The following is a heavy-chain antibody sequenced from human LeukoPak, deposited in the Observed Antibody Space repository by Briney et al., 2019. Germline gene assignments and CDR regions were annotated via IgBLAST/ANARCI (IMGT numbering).Heavy chain of an antibody. J-gene: IGHJ5*02. CDR2: ITGSGSNT. V-gene: IGHV3-23*01. CDR3: AKDAAGARIPFDL. Sequence: AGSLRLSCEASGFTFSSYSMSWVRQAPGKGLEWVSGITGSGSNTYYADSVKGRFTISRDSSKNTLYLQMTSLRAEDTALYYCAKDAAGARIPFDLWGQGTLVTVSS. D-gene: IGHD1-26*01. CDR1: GFTFSSYS.